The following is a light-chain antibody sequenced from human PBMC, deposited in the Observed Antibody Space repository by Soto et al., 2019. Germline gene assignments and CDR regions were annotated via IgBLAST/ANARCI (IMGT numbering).Light chain of an antibody. CDR2: ANI. CDR3: QSYDSSLSVYV. J-gene: IGLJ1*01. Sequence: QSVLTQPPSVSGAPGQRVTLSCTGSSSDIGAGYDVHWYQQLPGTAPRLLIYANINRPSGVPDRFSGSKSGTSASLAITGLQADDEADYYCQSYDSSLSVYVFGTGTKLTVL. V-gene: IGLV1-40*01. CDR1: SSDIGAGYD.